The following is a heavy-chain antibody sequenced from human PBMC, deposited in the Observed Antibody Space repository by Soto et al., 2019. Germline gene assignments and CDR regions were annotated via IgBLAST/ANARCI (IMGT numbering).Heavy chain of an antibody. CDR3: VREALREPSRYYYYGMDV. CDR1: GYTFTSYY. J-gene: IGHJ6*02. Sequence: GASVKVSCKASGYTFTSYYMHWVRQAPGQGLEWMGIINPSGGSTSYAQKFQGRVTMTRDTSTSTVYMELSSLRSEDTAVYYCVREALREPSRYYYYGMDVWGQGTTVTVSS. CDR2: INPSGGST. D-gene: IGHD3-10*01. V-gene: IGHV1-46*01.